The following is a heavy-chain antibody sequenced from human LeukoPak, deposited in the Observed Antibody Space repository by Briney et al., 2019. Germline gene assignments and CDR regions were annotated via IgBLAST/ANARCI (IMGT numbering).Heavy chain of an antibody. Sequence: GGSLRLSCAASGFTFSDYYMSWIRQAPGKRLEWVSYISSSGSTIYYADSVKGRFTISRDNAKNSLYLQMNSLRAEDTAVYYCASEGYYDSSGYYGYWGQGTLVTVSS. V-gene: IGHV3-11*01. CDR3: ASEGYYDSSGYYGY. D-gene: IGHD3-22*01. CDR2: ISSSGSTI. J-gene: IGHJ4*02. CDR1: GFTFSDYY.